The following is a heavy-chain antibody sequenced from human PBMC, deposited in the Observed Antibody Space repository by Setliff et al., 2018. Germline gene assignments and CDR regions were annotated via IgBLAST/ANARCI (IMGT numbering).Heavy chain of an antibody. Sequence: KTSETLSLTCTVSGASISSTYYWGWVRQSPEKGLEWIGSIYYRGINFSNPSLRSRVTMSVDTSKNQFSLRLNSVTAADTAVYYCARTGTYRYFDYWGRGTLVTVSS. CDR2: IYYRGIN. V-gene: IGHV4-39*01. J-gene: IGHJ4*02. CDR3: ARTGTYRYFDY. D-gene: IGHD1-1*01. CDR1: GASISSTYY.